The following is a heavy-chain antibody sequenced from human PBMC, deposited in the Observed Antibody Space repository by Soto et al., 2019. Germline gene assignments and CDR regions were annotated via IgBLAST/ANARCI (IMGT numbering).Heavy chain of an antibody. CDR3: AKPPVDYNSALDC. V-gene: IGHV3-74*03. J-gene: IGHJ4*02. D-gene: IGHD3-10*01. Sequence: GGSLRLSCSASGLTFRSYWMHWVRQAPGKGLVWVSRINTDGSVAMYVDSVKGRFTISRDNSKNTVYLQMTSLRSEDTAVYYCAKPPVDYNSALDCWGQGTLVTVSS. CDR2: INTDGSVA. CDR1: GLTFRSYW.